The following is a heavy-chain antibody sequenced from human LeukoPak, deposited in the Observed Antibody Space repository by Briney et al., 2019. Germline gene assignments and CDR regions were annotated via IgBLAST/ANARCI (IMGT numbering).Heavy chain of an antibody. J-gene: IGHJ3*01. CDR3: VRGTRAFDV. CDR1: GFTFSSYA. CDR2: VSGTGGST. Sequence: PGGSLRLSCAASGFTFSSYAMSWVRQAPGKGLEWVSVVSGTGGSTYYADSVKGRFTISRDNAQKSLYLQINSLRGDDTALYYCVRGTRAFDVWGQGTMVTVSS. V-gene: IGHV3-23*01.